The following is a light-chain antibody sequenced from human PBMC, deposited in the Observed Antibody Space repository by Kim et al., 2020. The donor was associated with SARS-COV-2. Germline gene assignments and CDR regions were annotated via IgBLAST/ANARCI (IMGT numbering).Light chain of an antibody. CDR1: SSNIGSNY. V-gene: IGLV1-47*01. J-gene: IGLJ2*01. CDR3: AAWDDSLSGVV. CDR2: RNN. Sequence: GQRVTISCSGSSSNIGSNYVYWYQQLPGTDPKLLIYRNNQRPSGVPDRFSGSKSGTSASLAISGLRSEDEADYHCAAWDDSLSGVVFGGGTQLTVL.